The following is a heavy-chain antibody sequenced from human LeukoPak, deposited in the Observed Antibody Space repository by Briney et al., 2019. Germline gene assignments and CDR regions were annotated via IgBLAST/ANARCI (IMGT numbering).Heavy chain of an antibody. CDR1: GFTFSSYA. D-gene: IGHD3-9*01. J-gene: IGHJ4*02. CDR2: ISYDGSNK. Sequence: GGSLRLSCAASGFTFSSYAMHWVRQAPGKGLEWVAVISYDGSNKYYADSVKGRFTISRDNSKNTLYLQMNSLRAEDTAVYYCAKDQLRYFDWFLFDYWGQGTLVTVSS. CDR3: AKDQLRYFDWFLFDY. V-gene: IGHV3-30*04.